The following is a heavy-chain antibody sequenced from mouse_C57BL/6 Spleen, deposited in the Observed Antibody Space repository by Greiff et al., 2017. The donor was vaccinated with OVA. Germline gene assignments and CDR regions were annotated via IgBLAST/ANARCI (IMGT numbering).Heavy chain of an antibody. CDR1: GYSFTSYY. V-gene: IGHV1-66*01. D-gene: IGHD3-2*02. CDR2: IYPGSGNT. J-gene: IGHJ2*01. CDR3: ARSLRLHFDY. Sequence: QVQLQQPGAELVKPGASVKMSCKASGYSFTSYYIHWVKQRPGQGLEWIGWIYPGSGNTKYNEKFKGKATLTADTSSSTAYMQLSSLTSEDSAVYYCARSLRLHFDYWGQGTTLTVSS.